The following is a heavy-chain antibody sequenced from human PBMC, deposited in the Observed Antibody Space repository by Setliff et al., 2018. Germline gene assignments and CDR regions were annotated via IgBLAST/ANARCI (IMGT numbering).Heavy chain of an antibody. CDR2: IYYSGDT. Sequence: SETLSLTCTVSGGSMITNDYFWVWIRQPQGTGLEWIGSIYYSGDTYYSPSLKSRVTVSVDTSKNQFSLRLISVTAADTAVYYCARGGTFRYFDYWGQGTPVTVSS. CDR3: ARGGTFRYFDY. D-gene: IGHD5-12*01. CDR1: GGSMITNDYF. V-gene: IGHV4-39*07. J-gene: IGHJ4*02.